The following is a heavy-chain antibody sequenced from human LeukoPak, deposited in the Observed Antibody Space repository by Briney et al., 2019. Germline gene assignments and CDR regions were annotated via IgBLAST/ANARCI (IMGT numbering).Heavy chain of an antibody. CDR1: GYSFTNFD. Sequence: ASVKVSCKASGYSFTNFDINWVRQAPGQGLEWMGWISAYNGNTNYAQKLQGRVTMTTDTSTSTAYMELRSLRSEDTAVYYCARSPGIAAAGRFDPWGQGTLVTVSS. J-gene: IGHJ5*02. CDR3: ARSPGIAAAGRFDP. D-gene: IGHD6-13*01. CDR2: ISAYNGNT. V-gene: IGHV1-18*01.